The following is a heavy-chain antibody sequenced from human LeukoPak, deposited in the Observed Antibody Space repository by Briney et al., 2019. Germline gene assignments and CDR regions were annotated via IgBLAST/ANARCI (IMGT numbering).Heavy chain of an antibody. CDR2: SSAYNGNT. V-gene: IGHV1-18*01. D-gene: IGHD1-26*01. Sequence: ASVKVSCKASGYTFFSYNINWVRQAPGQGLGWMGWSSAYNGNTDHAQKFQGRVTMTTDTSTNTAYMELRSLRSDDTAVYFCASTSMEVGATQFDYWGQGTLVTVSS. CDR1: GYTFFSYN. CDR3: ASTSMEVGATQFDY. J-gene: IGHJ4*02.